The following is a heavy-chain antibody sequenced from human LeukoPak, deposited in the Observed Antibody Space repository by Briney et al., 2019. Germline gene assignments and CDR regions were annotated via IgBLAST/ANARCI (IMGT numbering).Heavy chain of an antibody. CDR1: GFTFSSYA. Sequence: GGSLRLSCAASGFTFSSYAMHWVRQAPGKGLEWVAVISYDGSNKYYAASVKGRFTVSRDNSKNTLYLQMNSLRTEDTAVDYCARARYCSGGSCSTHLDYWGQGTLVTVSA. CDR3: ARARYCSGGSCSTHLDY. J-gene: IGHJ4*02. D-gene: IGHD2-15*01. CDR2: ISYDGSNK. V-gene: IGHV3-30-3*01.